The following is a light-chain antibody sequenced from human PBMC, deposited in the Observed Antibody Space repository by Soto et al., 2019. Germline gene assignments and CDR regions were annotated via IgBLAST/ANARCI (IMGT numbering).Light chain of an antibody. CDR1: QGISSN. Sequence: DIQLTQSPSFLSASVGDRVTITCRASQGISSNLAWYQQKPGKAPKLLIYTASTLQSGVPSRFSGSGSGTEFTLTISSLQPEDFATYYCQQSYSQISFGGGTRVEIK. V-gene: IGKV1-9*01. J-gene: IGKJ4*01. CDR2: TAS. CDR3: QQSYSQIS.